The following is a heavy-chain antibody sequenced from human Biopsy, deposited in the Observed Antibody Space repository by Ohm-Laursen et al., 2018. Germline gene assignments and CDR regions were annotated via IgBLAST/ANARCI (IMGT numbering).Heavy chain of an antibody. CDR2: ISHTGYT. CDR1: GDSFTGYY. V-gene: IGHV4-59*08. CDR3: ARGSNEYGGLYFPH. D-gene: IGHD4-23*01. Sequence: SETLSLTCTVSGDSFTGYYWTWIRQPPGKGLEWIGHISHTGYTSYKSSLKSRVTISLDTSRKHFSLRLTSLAAADTAVYYCARGSNEYGGLYFPHWGQGTLVTVSS. J-gene: IGHJ1*01.